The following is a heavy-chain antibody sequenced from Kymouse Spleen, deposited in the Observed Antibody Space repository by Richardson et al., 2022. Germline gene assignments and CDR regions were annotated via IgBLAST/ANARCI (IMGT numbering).Heavy chain of an antibody. D-gene: IGHD1-1*01,IGHD1-20*01,IGHD1-7*01. CDR1: GGSISSGGYY. CDR3: ARDRAGTLYYYYYYGMDV. Sequence: QVQLQESGPGLVKPSQTLSLTCTVSGGSISSGGYYWSWIRQHPGKGLEWIGYIYYSGSTYYNPSLKSRVTISVDTSKNQFSLKLSSVTAADTAVYYCARDRAGTLYYYYYYGMDVWGQGTTVTVSS. CDR2: IYYSGST. J-gene: IGHJ6*02. V-gene: IGHV4-31*03.